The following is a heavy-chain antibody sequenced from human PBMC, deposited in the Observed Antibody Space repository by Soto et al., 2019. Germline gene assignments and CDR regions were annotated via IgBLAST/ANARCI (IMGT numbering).Heavy chain of an antibody. CDR2: MNPINGAT. D-gene: IGHD2-15*01. Sequence: ASVKVSCKASGYEFTAYDINWVRQASGQGLEWMGWMNPINGATGSARRFQGRVSMTRNTATGTAYLELTSLRSDDSAVYYCGSGPSPRAPSGGTPYYYAMRFRGQRTTVTGS. CDR3: GSGPSPRAPSGGTPYYYAMRF. J-gene: IGHJ6*02. V-gene: IGHV1-8*02. CDR1: GYEFTAYD.